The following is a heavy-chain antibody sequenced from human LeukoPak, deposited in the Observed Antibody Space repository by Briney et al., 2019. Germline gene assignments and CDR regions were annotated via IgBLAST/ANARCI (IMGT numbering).Heavy chain of an antibody. CDR1: GFTFSSYS. CDR2: ISSSSSTI. V-gene: IGHV3-48*01. J-gene: IGHJ6*03. D-gene: IGHD5-18*01. Sequence: GGSLRPSCAASGFTFSSYSMNWVRQAPGKGLEWVSYISSSSSTIYYADSVKGRFTISRDNAKNPLYLQMNSLRAEDTAEYYCARPVQLWGYYMDVWGKGTTVTVSS. CDR3: ARPVQLWGYYMDV.